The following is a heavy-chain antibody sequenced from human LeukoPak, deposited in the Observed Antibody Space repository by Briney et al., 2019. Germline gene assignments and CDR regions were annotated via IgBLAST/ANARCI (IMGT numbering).Heavy chain of an antibody. D-gene: IGHD6-6*01. Sequence: PSETLSLTCTVSGGSISSGSYYWSWIRQPAGKGLEWIGRIYTSGSTNYNPSLKSRVTISVDTSKNQFSLKLSSVTAADTAVYYCARAVEYSSSRGYYYYYMDVWGKGTTVTVSS. CDR3: ARAVEYSSSRGYYYYYMDV. CDR1: GGSISSGSYY. V-gene: IGHV4-61*02. CDR2: IYTSGST. J-gene: IGHJ6*03.